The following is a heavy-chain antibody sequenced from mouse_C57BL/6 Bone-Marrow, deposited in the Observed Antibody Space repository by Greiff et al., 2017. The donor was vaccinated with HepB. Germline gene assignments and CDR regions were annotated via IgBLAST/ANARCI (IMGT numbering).Heavy chain of an antibody. CDR3: ARPTMVTPRAMDY. J-gene: IGHJ4*01. Sequence: LQESGAELVKPGASVKISCKASGYSFSSYWMNWVKQRPGKGLEWIGQIYPGDGDTNYNGKFKGKATLTADKSSSTAYMQLSSLTSEDSAVYFCARPTMVTPRAMDYWGQGTSVTVSS. V-gene: IGHV1-80*01. D-gene: IGHD2-9*01. CDR2: IYPGDGDT. CDR1: GYSFSSYW.